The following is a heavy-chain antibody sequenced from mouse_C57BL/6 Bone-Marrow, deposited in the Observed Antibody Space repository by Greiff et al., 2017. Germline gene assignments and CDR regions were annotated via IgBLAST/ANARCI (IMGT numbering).Heavy chain of an antibody. CDR3: ARYYDGYYFDV. CDR2: IYPGDGDT. Sequence: QVHLQQSGPELVKPGASVKISCKASGYAFSSSWMNWVKQRPGKGLEWIGRIYPGDGDTNYNGKFKGKATLTADKSSSTAYMQLSSLTSEDSAVYFCARYYDGYYFDVWGTGTTVTVSS. J-gene: IGHJ1*03. D-gene: IGHD2-3*01. CDR1: GYAFSSSW. V-gene: IGHV1-82*01.